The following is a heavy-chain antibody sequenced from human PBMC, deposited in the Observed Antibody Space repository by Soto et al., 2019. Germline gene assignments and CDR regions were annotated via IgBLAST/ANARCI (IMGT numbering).Heavy chain of an antibody. D-gene: IGHD1-1*01. CDR2: ISHDGNSK. J-gene: IGHJ4*02. Sequence: VQLVESGGGVVQPGTSLRLSCAASGFTFSDHGMHWVRQAPGKGLEWVAVISHDGNSKYYGDSVKGRFTVSRDNSNNMAYLQMNSLRLEDTAMYYCAKQFDLGGLEDYWGQGTLVTVSS. CDR1: GFTFSDHG. CDR3: AKQFDLGGLEDY. V-gene: IGHV3-30*18.